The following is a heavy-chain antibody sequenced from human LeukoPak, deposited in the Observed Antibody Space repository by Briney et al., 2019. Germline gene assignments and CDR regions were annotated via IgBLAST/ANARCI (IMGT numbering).Heavy chain of an antibody. CDR1: GGSISSSSYY. D-gene: IGHD6-13*01. J-gene: IGHJ4*02. CDR3: THSSSWYWFDY. Sequence: SETLSLTCTVSGGSISSSSYYWGWIRQPPGKGLEWIGSTYYSGSTYYNPSLKSRVTISVDTSKNQFSLKLSSVTAADTAVYYCTHSSSWYWFDYWGQGTLVTVSS. V-gene: IGHV4-39*01. CDR2: TYYSGST.